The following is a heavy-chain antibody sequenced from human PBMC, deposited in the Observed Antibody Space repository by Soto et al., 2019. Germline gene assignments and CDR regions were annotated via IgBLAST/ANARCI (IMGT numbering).Heavy chain of an antibody. J-gene: IGHJ4*02. V-gene: IGHV3-74*01. CDR3: VRAAARGDS. Sequence: GGSLRLSCGASGFYFSGDWMHWVRQVPGRGMECDRRINTHGSSTLYADAVKGRFTISSDNAKNKLYLQMTSLRAADTAVYYCVRAAARGDSWGQGTQVTVSS. CDR2: INTHGSST. D-gene: IGHD3-10*01. CDR1: GFYFSGDW.